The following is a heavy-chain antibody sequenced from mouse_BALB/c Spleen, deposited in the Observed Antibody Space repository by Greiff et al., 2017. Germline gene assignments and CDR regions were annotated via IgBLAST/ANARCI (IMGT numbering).Heavy chain of an antibody. Sequence: DVQLVESGGGLVKPGGSLKLSCAASGFAFSSYDMSWVRQTPEKRLEWVAYISSGGGSTYYPDTVKGRFTISRDNAKNTLYLQMSSLKSEDTAMYYCARQSDYDLYYAMDYWGQGTSVTVSS. V-gene: IGHV5-12-1*01. CDR2: ISSGGGST. CDR3: ARQSDYDLYYAMDY. D-gene: IGHD2-4*01. J-gene: IGHJ4*01. CDR1: GFAFSSYD.